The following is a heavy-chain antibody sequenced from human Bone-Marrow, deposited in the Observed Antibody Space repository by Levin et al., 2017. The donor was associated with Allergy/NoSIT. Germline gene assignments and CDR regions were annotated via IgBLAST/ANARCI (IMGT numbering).Heavy chain of an antibody. D-gene: IGHD6-19*01. CDR2: ISSSSSTI. Sequence: GGSLRLSCAASGFTFSSYSMNWVRQAPGKGLEWVSFISSSSSTIYYADSVKGRFTISRDNAKNSLYLQMNSLRAEDTAVYYCARDPGYSSPQDYFDYWGQGTLVTVSS. J-gene: IGHJ4*02. CDR1: GFTFSSYS. CDR3: ARDPGYSSPQDYFDY. V-gene: IGHV3-48*04.